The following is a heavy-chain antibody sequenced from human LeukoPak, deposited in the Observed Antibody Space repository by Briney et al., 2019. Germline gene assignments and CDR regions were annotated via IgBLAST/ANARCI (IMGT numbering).Heavy chain of an antibody. CDR1: GYTLTELS. Sequence: ASVNVSYKVSGYTLTELSMHWVRQAPGKGLEWMGGFDPEDGETIYAQKFQGRVTMTEDTSTDTAYMELSSLRSEDTAVYYCATDGYSSSWYFDYWGQRTLVTVSS. J-gene: IGHJ4*02. D-gene: IGHD6-13*01. CDR2: FDPEDGET. CDR3: ATDGYSSSWYFDY. V-gene: IGHV1-24*01.